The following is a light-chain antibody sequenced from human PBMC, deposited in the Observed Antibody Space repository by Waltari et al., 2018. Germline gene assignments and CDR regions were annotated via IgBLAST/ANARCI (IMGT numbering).Light chain of an antibody. CDR1: SNDVGGYYY. Sequence: QSALTQPRSVSGSPGQSVTISCSGTSNDVGGYYYVSWFQQFPGKAPQLLIYDVTQRPSGVPDRFSASKSGNTASLTISGLQPEDEATYYCCSRAGDYTWLFGGGTKVTVL. CDR3: CSRAGDYTWL. J-gene: IGLJ2*01. V-gene: IGLV2-11*01. CDR2: DVT.